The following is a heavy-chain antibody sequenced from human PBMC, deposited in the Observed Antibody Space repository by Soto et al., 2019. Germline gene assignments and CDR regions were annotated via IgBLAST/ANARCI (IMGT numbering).Heavy chain of an antibody. D-gene: IGHD3-10*01. J-gene: IGHJ6*02. Sequence: VQLVESGGGVVQPGRSLRLSCAASGFTFSSYGMHWVRQAPGKGLEWVAVISYDGSNKYYADSVKGRFTISRDNSKNTLYLQMNSLRAEDTAVYYCAKAGSFGMDVWGQGTTVTVSS. CDR1: GFTFSSYG. V-gene: IGHV3-30*18. CDR3: AKAGSFGMDV. CDR2: ISYDGSNK.